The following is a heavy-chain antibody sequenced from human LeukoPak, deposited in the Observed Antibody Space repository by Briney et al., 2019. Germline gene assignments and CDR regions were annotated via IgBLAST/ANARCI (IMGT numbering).Heavy chain of an antibody. CDR1: GGSISSYY. CDR2: IYYSGST. V-gene: IGHV4-59*01. Sequence: SETLSLTCTVSGGSISSYYWSWIRQPPGKGLEWIGYIYYSGSTNYNPSLKSRVTISVDTSKNQFSLKLSSVTAADTAVYYCARDLCSSTNCDPYYYYGMDVWGQGTTVTVSS. J-gene: IGHJ6*02. D-gene: IGHD2-2*01. CDR3: ARDLCSSTNCDPYYYYGMDV.